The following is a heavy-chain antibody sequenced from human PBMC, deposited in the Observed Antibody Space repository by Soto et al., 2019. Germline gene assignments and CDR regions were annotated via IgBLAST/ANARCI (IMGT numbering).Heavy chain of an antibody. Sequence: SVKVSCKASGGTFSSYTISWVRQAPGQGLEWMGRIIPILGIANYAQKFQGRVTITADKSTSTAYMELSSLRSEDTAVYYCARDSIQGTWIQYYYYMDVWGKGTTVTVSS. D-gene: IGHD5-18*01. CDR3: ARDSIQGTWIQYYYYMDV. CDR1: GGTFSSYT. J-gene: IGHJ6*03. V-gene: IGHV1-69*04. CDR2: IIPILGIA.